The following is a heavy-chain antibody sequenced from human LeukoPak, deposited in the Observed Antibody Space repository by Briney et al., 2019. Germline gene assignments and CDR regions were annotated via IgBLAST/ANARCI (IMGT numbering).Heavy chain of an antibody. D-gene: IGHD6-19*01. V-gene: IGHV3-23*01. Sequence: GGSLRLSCAASGFTFSTYDMSWVRQVSGKGLEWVSGISGSGDTTSYADSVKGRFTISRDNSKNTLYLQVNSLRAEDTAVYYCAKDDRVAVADRSEYFQHWGQGTLVTVSS. J-gene: IGHJ1*01. CDR1: GFTFSTYD. CDR2: ISGSGDTT. CDR3: AKDDRVAVADRSEYFQH.